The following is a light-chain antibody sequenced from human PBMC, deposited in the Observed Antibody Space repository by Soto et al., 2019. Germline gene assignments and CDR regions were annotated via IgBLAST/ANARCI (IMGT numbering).Light chain of an antibody. Sequence: DIQMAPSPSTLSGSGANRFTISCRASPCISSRLAWFQQKPGKAPHVLTSEPDSLESGVPSRFRGSGSGTEFTLTISSLQPDDFATYYCQRYNSYWTFGQGTKVDSK. CDR1: PCISSR. CDR3: QRYNSYWT. V-gene: IGKV1-5*01. J-gene: IGKJ1*01. CDR2: EPD.